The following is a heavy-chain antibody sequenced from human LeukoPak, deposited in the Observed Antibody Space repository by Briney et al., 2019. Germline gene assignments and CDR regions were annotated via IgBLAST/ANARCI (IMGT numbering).Heavy chain of an antibody. CDR3: ARCRYSYGDLDY. CDR2: ISGSGGGT. J-gene: IGHJ4*02. CDR1: GFTFSSYA. V-gene: IGHV3-23*01. Sequence: GGSLRLSCAASGFTFSSYAMSWVRQAPGKGLEWVSAISGSGGGTYYADSVKGRFTISRDNSKNTLYLQMNSLRAEDTAVYYCARCRYSYGDLDYWGQGTLVTVSS. D-gene: IGHD5-18*01.